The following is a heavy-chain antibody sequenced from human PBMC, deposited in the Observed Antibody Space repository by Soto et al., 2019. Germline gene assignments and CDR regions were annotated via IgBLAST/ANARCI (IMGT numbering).Heavy chain of an antibody. D-gene: IGHD6-19*01. CDR3: ARVGSSGWKFDY. CDR1: GCSISREGSY. J-gene: IGHJ4*02. Sequence: SKTLSLTCTVAGCSISREGSYWSWIPQHPGKGLESIGYIYYSGSNYYNPSLKSRVTISVDTSKNQFSLKLSSVPAADTAVYYCARVGSSGWKFDYWGQGTLVTVSS. CDR2: IYYSGSN. V-gene: IGHV4-31*03.